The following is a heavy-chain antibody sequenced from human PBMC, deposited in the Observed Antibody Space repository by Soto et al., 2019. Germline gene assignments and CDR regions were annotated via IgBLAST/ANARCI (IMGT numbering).Heavy chain of an antibody. CDR2: ISAYNGNT. J-gene: IGHJ4*02. Sequence: QVQLVQSGAEVKEPGASVKVSCKASGYTFTSYGVTWVRQAPGQGLEWMGWISAYNGNTNYAQKLQGRVTMTTDTSTSTAYRELRSLSSDDTAVYYCARSPWELLPQVDSWGQGTLVTVSS. CDR3: ARSPWELLPQVDS. V-gene: IGHV1-18*01. CDR1: GYTFTSYG. D-gene: IGHD1-26*01.